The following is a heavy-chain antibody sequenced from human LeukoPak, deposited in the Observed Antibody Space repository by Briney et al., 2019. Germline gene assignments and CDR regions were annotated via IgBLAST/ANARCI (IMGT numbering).Heavy chain of an antibody. J-gene: IGHJ4*02. Sequence: PSETLSLTCTVSGGSISSDNYYWGWIRQPPGKGLEWIGEINHSGSTNYNPSLKSRVTISVDTSKNQFSLKLSSVTAADTAVYYCARGVTVDYWGQGTLVTVSS. CDR2: INHSGST. V-gene: IGHV4-39*07. D-gene: IGHD1-14*01. CDR3: ARGVTVDY. CDR1: GGSISSDNYY.